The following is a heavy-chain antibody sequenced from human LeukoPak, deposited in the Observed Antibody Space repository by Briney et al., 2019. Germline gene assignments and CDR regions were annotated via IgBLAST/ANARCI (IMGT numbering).Heavy chain of an antibody. Sequence: VASVKVSCKASGGTFSIYAISWVRQAPGQGLEWMGGIIPIFGTANYAQKFQGRVTITADESTSTAYMELSSLRSEDTAVYYCAREAAPSGYDSYYFDYWGQGTLVTVSS. J-gene: IGHJ4*02. CDR1: GGTFSIYA. CDR2: IIPIFGTA. V-gene: IGHV1-69*13. D-gene: IGHD5-12*01. CDR3: AREAAPSGYDSYYFDY.